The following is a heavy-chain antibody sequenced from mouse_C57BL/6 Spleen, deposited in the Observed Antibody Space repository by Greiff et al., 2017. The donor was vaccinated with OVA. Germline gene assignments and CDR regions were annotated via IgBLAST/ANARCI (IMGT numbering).Heavy chain of an antibody. D-gene: IGHD3-2*02. CDR3: ATRQLRLPFAY. J-gene: IGHJ3*01. CDR1: GFTFTSYW. Sequence: VQLLQPGADLVKPGASVKMSCDASGFTFTSYWITWVQQRPGKGLEWIGDIYLGSGRTNYIEKVKSKATLSVDTASSTAYMQLSNLTSEDSAVYDCATRQLRLPFAYWGQGTLVTVYA. V-gene: IGHV1-55*01. CDR2: IYLGSGRT.